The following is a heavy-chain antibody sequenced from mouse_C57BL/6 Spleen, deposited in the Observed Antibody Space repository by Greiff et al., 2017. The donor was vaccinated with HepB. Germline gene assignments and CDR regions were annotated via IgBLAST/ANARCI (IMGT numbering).Heavy chain of an antibody. CDR2: IDPENGDT. D-gene: IGHD2-3*01. CDR3: TTSPYDGPAY. V-gene: IGHV14-4*01. Sequence: EVKVEESGAELVRPGASVKLSCTASGFNIKDDYMHWVKQRPEQGLEWIGWIDPENGDTEYASKFQGKATITADTSSNTAYLQLSSLTSEDTAVYYCTTSPYDGPAYWGQGTTLTVSS. J-gene: IGHJ2*01. CDR1: GFNIKDDY.